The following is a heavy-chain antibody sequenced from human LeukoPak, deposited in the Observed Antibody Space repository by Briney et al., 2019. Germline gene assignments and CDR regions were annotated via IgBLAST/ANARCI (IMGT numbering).Heavy chain of an antibody. V-gene: IGHV1-18*01. CDR3: ARDKVVRSLAVAGTLAY. Sequence: EASVKVSCKASGYTFTSYGISWVRQAPGQGLEWMGWISAYNGNTNYAQKLQGRVTMTTDTSTSTAYMELRSLRSDDTAVYYCARDKVVRSLAVAGTLAYWGQGTLVTVSS. CDR1: GYTFTSYG. J-gene: IGHJ4*02. D-gene: IGHD6-19*01. CDR2: ISAYNGNT.